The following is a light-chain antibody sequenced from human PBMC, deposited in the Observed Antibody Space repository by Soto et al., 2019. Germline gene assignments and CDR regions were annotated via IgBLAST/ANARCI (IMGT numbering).Light chain of an antibody. CDR1: SSDVGSYNL. J-gene: IGLJ3*02. V-gene: IGLV2-23*01. CDR2: EDN. Sequence: QSALTQPASVSGSPGQSITISCTGTSSDVGSYNLVSWYQQHPGKAPKLMIYEDNKRPSGVSDRFSGSKSGNTASLTISGIQAEDEAHYYCCSYAPITTVVFGGGTKVTVL. CDR3: CSYAPITTVV.